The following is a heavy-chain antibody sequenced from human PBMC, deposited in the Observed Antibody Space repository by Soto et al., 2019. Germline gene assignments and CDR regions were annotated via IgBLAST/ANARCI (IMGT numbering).Heavy chain of an antibody. CDR2: ISSTGYFT. V-gene: IGHV3-21*01. CDR1: GFTFSSYA. J-gene: IGHJ4*02. Sequence: GGSLRLSCVTSGFTFSSYAMHWVRQTPGKGREWVSSISSTGYFTDYPDSLKGRFTVSRDNDKNSVYLQMVNLRAEDTGVYYCARFHYSGSRWGQGTLVTVSS. CDR3: ARFHYSGSR. D-gene: IGHD5-12*01.